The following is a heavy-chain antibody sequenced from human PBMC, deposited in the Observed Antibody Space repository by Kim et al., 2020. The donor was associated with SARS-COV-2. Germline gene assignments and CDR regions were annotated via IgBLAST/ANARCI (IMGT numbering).Heavy chain of an antibody. CDR1: GFTFSDYY. J-gene: IGHJ6*02. CDR3: ARAGGRAAVYYGFDV. V-gene: IGHV3-11*06. Sequence: GGSLRLSCAASGFTFSDYYMNWVRQAPGKGLEWLSYISDDGHYIHYSDSVKGRFTISRDDAQNSLYLRLSGLRVEDTAVYYCARAGGRAAVYYGFDVWG. CDR2: ISDDGHYI. D-gene: IGHD2-15*01.